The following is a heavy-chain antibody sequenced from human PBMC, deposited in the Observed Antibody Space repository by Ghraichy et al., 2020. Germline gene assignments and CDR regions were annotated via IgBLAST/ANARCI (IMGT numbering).Heavy chain of an antibody. J-gene: IGHJ4*02. CDR1: GFTSKTYW. CDR2: MKHNGSDR. Sequence: GGSLRLSCTVSGFTSKTYWRHWVRQAPGEGLEWMATMKHNGSDRHYVYSVKGRFTISRDNAENSLYLQMNSLRAEDTAVYYCVADVGWYFHYWGQGILVTVSS. CDR3: VADVGWYFHY. V-gene: IGHV3-7*01. D-gene: IGHD6-19*01.